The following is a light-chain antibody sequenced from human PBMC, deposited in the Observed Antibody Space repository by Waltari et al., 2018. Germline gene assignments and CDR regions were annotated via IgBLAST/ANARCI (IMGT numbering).Light chain of an antibody. CDR2: AAS. J-gene: IGKJ5*01. Sequence: DIQLTQSPSFLSESVGDRVTITCRASQGISSYLAWYQQKPGKAPKLLIYAASTLQSGVPSRFSGSGSGTEFTLTISSLQPEDFATYYCQQLNSYFGQGTRLEIK. CDR3: QQLNSY. V-gene: IGKV1-9*01. CDR1: QGISSY.